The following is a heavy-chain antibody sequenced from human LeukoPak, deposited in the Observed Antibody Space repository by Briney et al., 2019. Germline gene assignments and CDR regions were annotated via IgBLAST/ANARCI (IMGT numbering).Heavy chain of an antibody. D-gene: IGHD2-8*02. CDR1: GGSISSSSYY. CDR2: IYYSGST. CDR3: ARQFWSLGY. V-gene: IGHV4-39*01. J-gene: IGHJ4*02. Sequence: PSETLSLTCTVSGGSISSSSYYWGWIRQPPGKGLEWIGSIYYSGSTYYNPSLKSRVTISVDTSKNQFSLKLSSVTAADTAVYYCARQFWSLGYWGQGTLVTVSS.